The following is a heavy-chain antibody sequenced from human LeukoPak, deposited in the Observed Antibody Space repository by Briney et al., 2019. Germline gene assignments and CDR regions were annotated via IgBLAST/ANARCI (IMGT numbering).Heavy chain of an antibody. D-gene: IGHD3-22*01. CDR3: ARDSSGNQ. J-gene: IGHJ4*02. CDR2: IKEDGSEK. V-gene: IGHV3-7*01. CDR1: GFTFSTYW. Sequence: PGGSLRLSCAASGFTFSTYWMSWVRQAPGKGLEWVANIKEDGSEKYYGDSVKGRFTISGDNAKNSLYLEMNSLRVEDTAVYYCARDSSGNQWGQGTLVTVSS.